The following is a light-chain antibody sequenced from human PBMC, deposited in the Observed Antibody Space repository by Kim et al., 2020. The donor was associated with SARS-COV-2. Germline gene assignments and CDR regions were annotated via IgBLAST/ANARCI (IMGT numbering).Light chain of an antibody. Sequence: SVKPTCTLSRAHGNYAIAWHPQQPEKGPRYLMKVDNDGRHIKGDGIPDRFSGSSSGAERYLIISSLQSEDEADYYCQTWATGIRVFGGGTQLTVL. J-gene: IGLJ2*01. CDR1: RAHGNYA. CDR3: QTWATGIRV. CDR2: VDNDGRH. V-gene: IGLV4-69*01.